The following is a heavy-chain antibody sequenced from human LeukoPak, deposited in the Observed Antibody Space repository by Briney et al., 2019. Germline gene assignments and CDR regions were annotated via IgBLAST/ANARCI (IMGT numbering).Heavy chain of an antibody. CDR1: GFTFSSYS. CDR3: VGGYGWLPDY. J-gene: IGHJ4*02. Sequence: GGSLRLSCAASGFTFSSYSMNWVRQAPGKGLEWVANIKQDGSEKNYVDSVKGRFTISRGNAKNSVYLQMNSLRVEDTAVYYCVGGYGWLPDYWGQGTLVTVSS. CDR2: IKQDGSEK. D-gene: IGHD6-19*01. V-gene: IGHV3-7*04.